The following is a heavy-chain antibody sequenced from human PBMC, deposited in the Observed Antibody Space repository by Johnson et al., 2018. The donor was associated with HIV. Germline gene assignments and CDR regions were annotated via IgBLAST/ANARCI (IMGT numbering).Heavy chain of an antibody. CDR2: VKSKTDGGTR. Sequence: VQLVESGGGLVQPGGSLRLSCAASGFTFSDAWMNWVRQAPGKGLEWVGRVKSKTDGGTRDYAAPVKGRFTISIDASKNTLYLQMNSLKTEDTAVYYCTTGLYWNDAFDIWGQGTMVTVSS. CDR3: TTGLYWNDAFDI. V-gene: IGHV3-15*01. D-gene: IGHD1-1*01. CDR1: GFTFSDAW. J-gene: IGHJ3*02.